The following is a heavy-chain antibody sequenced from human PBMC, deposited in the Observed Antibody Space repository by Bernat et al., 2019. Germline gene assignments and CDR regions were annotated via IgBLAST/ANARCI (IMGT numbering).Heavy chain of an antibody. D-gene: IGHD6-13*01. J-gene: IGHJ4*02. V-gene: IGHV3-53*01. Sequence: EVQLVESGGGLIQPGGSLRLSCAASGFTVSSNYMSWVRQAPGKGLEWVSNLYSGGTTFYADSVKGRVTISRDNAKNTMYLQMNSLRAEDTAVYYCARTGYSSSGFWGQGTLVTVSS. CDR2: LYSGGTT. CDR3: ARTGYSSSGF. CDR1: GFTVSSNY.